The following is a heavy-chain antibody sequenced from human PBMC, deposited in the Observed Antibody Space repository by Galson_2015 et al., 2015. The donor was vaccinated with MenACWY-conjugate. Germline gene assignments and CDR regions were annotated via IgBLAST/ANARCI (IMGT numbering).Heavy chain of an antibody. CDR3: ARDRLLWLGELSL. Sequence: SLRLSCAASGFTFSSYWMHWVRQAPGKGLVWVSRINSDGSSTSYADSVKGRFTISRDNAKNTLYLQMNSLRAEDTAVYYCARDRLLWLGELSLWGQGTLVTVSS. V-gene: IGHV3-74*01. D-gene: IGHD3-10*01. J-gene: IGHJ4*02. CDR1: GFTFSSYW. CDR2: INSDGSST.